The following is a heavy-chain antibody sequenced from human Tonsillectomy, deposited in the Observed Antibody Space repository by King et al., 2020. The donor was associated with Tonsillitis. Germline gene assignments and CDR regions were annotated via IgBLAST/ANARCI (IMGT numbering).Heavy chain of an antibody. CDR2: ISWNSGSI. CDR3: VIGSGWIDYFDY. Sequence: QLVQSGGGLVQPGRSLRLSCAASGFTFDDSAMHWVRQAPGKGLEWVSGISWNSGSIGYADSVKGRFTISRDNAKNSLYLQINSLKPEDTALYCCVIGSGWIDYFDYWGQGTVVTVSS. V-gene: IGHV3-9*01. D-gene: IGHD6-19*01. J-gene: IGHJ4*02. CDR1: GFTFDDSA.